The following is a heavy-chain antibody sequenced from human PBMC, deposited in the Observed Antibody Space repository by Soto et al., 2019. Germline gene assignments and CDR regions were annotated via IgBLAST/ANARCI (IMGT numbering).Heavy chain of an antibody. J-gene: IGHJ2*01. CDR1: EFTFSIYG. CDR2: ISYDGSNK. D-gene: IGHD4-4*01. V-gene: IGHV3-30*03. CDR3: ARPLWRDDYNWGYFDL. Sequence: GGSLRLSCAASEFTFSIYGMHWVRQAPGKGLEWVAVISYDGSNKYYADSVKGRFTISRDNSKNTLYLQMNSLRAEDTAVYYCARPLWRDDYNWGYFDLWGRGTLVTVSS.